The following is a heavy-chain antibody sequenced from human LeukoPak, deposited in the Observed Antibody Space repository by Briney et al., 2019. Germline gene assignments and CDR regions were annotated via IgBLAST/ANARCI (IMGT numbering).Heavy chain of an antibody. CDR2: INSDGRST. CDR1: GFTFSSYW. V-gene: IGHV3-74*01. CDR3: ATSYYDSSGYYFCDAFDI. Sequence: GGSLTVSRAVSGFTFSSYWMHWVRQAPGKGLEWVSGINSDGRSTSYADSVKGRFNISRDNAKNRLYLQMNSLRAEDTAVYYCATSYYDSSGYYFCDAFDIWG. D-gene: IGHD3-22*01. J-gene: IGHJ3*02.